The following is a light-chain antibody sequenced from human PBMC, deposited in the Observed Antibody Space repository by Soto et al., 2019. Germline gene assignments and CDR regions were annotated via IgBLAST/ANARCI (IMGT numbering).Light chain of an antibody. Sequence: DIQMTHSPSSLSASVGDRVTITCRASQSISRYLNWYQQKPGKAPNLLIYVASSLQSEVPSRFSGSGSGTDFTLTITSLQPEDFATYYCQQSYGNQITFGQGTRLEIK. CDR1: QSISRY. J-gene: IGKJ5*01. CDR3: QQSYGNQIT. V-gene: IGKV1-39*01. CDR2: VAS.